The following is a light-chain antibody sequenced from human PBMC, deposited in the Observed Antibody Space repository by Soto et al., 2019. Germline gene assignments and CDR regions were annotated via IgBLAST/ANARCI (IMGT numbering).Light chain of an antibody. J-gene: IGLJ2*01. CDR3: SSYTRGSFLI. Sequence: QSALTQPASVSGSPGQSITLSSTGTNNDVGGYNYVSWYQHRPGKAPKLIIYAVTNRPSGVSYRFSGSKSGNTASLTISGLQAEDEADYYCSSYTRGSFLIFGGGTKLTVL. V-gene: IGLV2-14*03. CDR2: AVT. CDR1: NNDVGGYNY.